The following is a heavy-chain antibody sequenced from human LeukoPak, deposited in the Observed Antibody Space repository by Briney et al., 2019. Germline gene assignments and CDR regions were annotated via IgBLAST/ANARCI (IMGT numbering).Heavy chain of an antibody. CDR2: IYTSGNT. D-gene: IGHD6-19*01. V-gene: IGHV4-4*07. J-gene: IGHJ4*02. CDR1: GGSISSYY. Sequence: SETLPLTCTVSGGSISSYYWGWIRQPAGKGLEWIGRIYTSGNTNYNPSLKSRVTMSLDTSKNQFSLKLSSVTAADTAVYYCARGVAGNGYYFDYWGQGTLVTVSS. CDR3: ARGVAGNGYYFDY.